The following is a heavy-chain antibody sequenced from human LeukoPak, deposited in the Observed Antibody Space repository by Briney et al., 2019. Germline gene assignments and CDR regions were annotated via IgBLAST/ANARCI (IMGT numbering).Heavy chain of an antibody. Sequence: PGGSLRLSCAASGFTFGNYWMTWVRQAPGKGLEWLAHIKEDGSETAYVDSVRGRFTISRDNAKNSLYLQMSSLRDEDTAVYYCARDGGFFLFDYWGQGTLVTVSS. J-gene: IGHJ4*02. V-gene: IGHV3-7*01. D-gene: IGHD3-16*01. CDR1: GFTFGNYW. CDR3: ARDGGFFLFDY. CDR2: IKEDGSET.